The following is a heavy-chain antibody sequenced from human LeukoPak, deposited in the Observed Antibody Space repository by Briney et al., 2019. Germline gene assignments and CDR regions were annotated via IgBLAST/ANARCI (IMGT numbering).Heavy chain of an antibody. CDR1: GFTFSISA. V-gene: IGHV3-23*01. CDR3: AKVRSGNNYYFDY. CDR2: IAGGGGST. J-gene: IGHJ4*02. D-gene: IGHD1/OR15-1a*01. Sequence: PGGSLRLSCAASGFTFSISAMTWVRQAPGKGLEWVSLIAGGGGSTYYAESVTGRFTVSRDNSKNTLYLQMNGLRVEDTAVYYCAKVRSGNNYYFDYWGQGTLVTVSS.